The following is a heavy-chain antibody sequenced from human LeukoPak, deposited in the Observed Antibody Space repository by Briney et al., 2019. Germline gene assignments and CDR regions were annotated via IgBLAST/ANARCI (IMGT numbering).Heavy chain of an antibody. D-gene: IGHD2-8*01. CDR2: INPNSGVT. Sequence: ASVKVSCKASGYTFTGYYMHWVRQAPGQGLEWMGWINPNSGVTNYAQKFQGRVTMTRDTSISTAYMELSRLRSDDTAVYYCARSFLSRYCTNGVCWFDYWGQGTLVTVSS. J-gene: IGHJ4*02. CDR1: GYTFTGYY. V-gene: IGHV1-2*02. CDR3: ARSFLSRYCTNGVCWFDY.